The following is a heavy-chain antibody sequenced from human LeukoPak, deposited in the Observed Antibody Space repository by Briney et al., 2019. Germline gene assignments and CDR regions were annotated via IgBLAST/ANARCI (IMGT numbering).Heavy chain of an antibody. CDR3: ARTFYDFWSDPTSWFDP. Sequence: PGGSLRLSCAASGFTFSSYSMNWVRQAPGKGLEWVSSISSSSSYIYYADSVKGRFTISRDNAKNSLYLQMNSPRAEDTAVYYCARTFYDFWSDPTSWFDPWGQGTLVTVSS. CDR1: GFTFSSYS. D-gene: IGHD3-3*01. J-gene: IGHJ5*02. CDR2: ISSSSSYI. V-gene: IGHV3-21*01.